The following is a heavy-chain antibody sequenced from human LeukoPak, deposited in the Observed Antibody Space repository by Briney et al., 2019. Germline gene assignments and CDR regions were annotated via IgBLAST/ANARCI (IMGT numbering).Heavy chain of an antibody. V-gene: IGHV4-59*08. CDR2: IYYSGST. CDR1: GGSFSGYY. J-gene: IGHJ6*02. Sequence: SETLSLTCAVYGGSFSGYYWSWIRQPPGKGLEWIGYIYYSGSTNYNPSLKSRVTISVDTSKNQFSLKLSSVTAADTAVYYCARYDYCDRESSYYYYYGMDVWGQGTTVTVSS. CDR3: ARYDYCDRESSYYYYYGMDV. D-gene: IGHD4-17*01.